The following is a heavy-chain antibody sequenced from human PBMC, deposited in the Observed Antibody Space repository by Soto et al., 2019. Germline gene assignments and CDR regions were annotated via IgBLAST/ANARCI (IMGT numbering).Heavy chain of an antibody. D-gene: IGHD1-26*01. J-gene: IGHJ4*02. CDR2: IYRAGKI. CDR3: AKAQPGSYSDY. V-gene: IGHV3-53*01. CDR1: GFTVRSNY. Sequence: GGSLRLSCAASGFTVRSNYMTWVRRAPGKGLEWVSVIYRAGKIYYADSAKGRFTTSSDNSQNTWFLQMNSLRAEDTAVYYCAKAQPGSYSDYWGQGTLVTVSS.